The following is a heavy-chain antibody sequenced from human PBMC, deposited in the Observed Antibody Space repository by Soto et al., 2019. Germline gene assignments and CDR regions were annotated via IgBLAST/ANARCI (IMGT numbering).Heavy chain of an antibody. CDR2: IKIKTDGGTT. Sequence: GGSLRLSCAASGFTFSNAWMSWVRQAPGKGLEWVGRIKIKTDGGTTDYAAPVKGRFTISRDDSKNTLYLQMNSLKTEDTAVYYCTTPNMTQANWGQGTLVTVS. J-gene: IGHJ4*02. CDR3: TTPNMTQAN. CDR1: GFTFSNAW. V-gene: IGHV3-15*01.